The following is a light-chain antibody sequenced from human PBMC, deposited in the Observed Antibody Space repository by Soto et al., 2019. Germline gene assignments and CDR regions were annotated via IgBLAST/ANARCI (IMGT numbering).Light chain of an antibody. Sequence: EIVLTQSPGTLSLSPGERATLSCRASQSVSSSYLAWYRQQPGQAPRLLICGASNRATGIPDRFSGSGSGTDFNLTISRLEPEDFAVYYCQQDGRSPPVTFGQGTRLEIK. J-gene: IGKJ5*01. CDR3: QQDGRSPPVT. V-gene: IGKV3-20*01. CDR1: QSVSSSY. CDR2: GAS.